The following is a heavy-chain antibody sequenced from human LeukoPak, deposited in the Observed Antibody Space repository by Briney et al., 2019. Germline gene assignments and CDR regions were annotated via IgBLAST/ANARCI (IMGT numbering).Heavy chain of an antibody. CDR2: ISAYNDNT. V-gene: IGHV1-18*04. D-gene: IGHD6-19*01. CDR1: GYTFTSYG. CDR3: ARDGEVAVRFYGMDV. Sequence: ASVKVSCKASGYTFTSYGISWVRQAPGQGLEWMGWISAYNDNTNYAQKLQGRVTMTTDTSTSTAYMELSRLRSDDTAVYYCARDGEVAVRFYGMDVWGQGTTVTVSS. J-gene: IGHJ6*02.